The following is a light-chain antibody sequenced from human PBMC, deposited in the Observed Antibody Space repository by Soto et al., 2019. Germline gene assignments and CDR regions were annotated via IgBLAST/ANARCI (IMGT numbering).Light chain of an antibody. CDR2: AAS. J-gene: IGKJ2*01. CDR3: QQFYSYPYS. CDR1: QGISSY. Sequence: AIRMTQSPSSFSASTGDRVTITCRASQGISSYLAWYQQKPGKAPKLLIYAASTLQSGLPSRFSGSGSGTDSTLTIRCLQTEDFATSYCQQFYSYPYSFSQGTKLEIK. V-gene: IGKV1-8*01.